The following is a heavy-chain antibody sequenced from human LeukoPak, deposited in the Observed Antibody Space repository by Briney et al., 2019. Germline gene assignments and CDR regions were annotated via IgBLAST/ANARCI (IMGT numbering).Heavy chain of an antibody. V-gene: IGHV3-53*01. D-gene: IGHD5-24*01. CDR3: ARLLRTIPDY. CDR2: IYSGGST. CDR1: VFTISSNY. Sequence: PGGSLRLSCAASVFTISSNYMSWVRQAPGKGLEWVSVIYSGGSTYYADSVKGRFTISRDNSKNTLYLQMNSLRAEDTAVYYCARLLRTIPDYWGQGTLVTVSS. J-gene: IGHJ4*02.